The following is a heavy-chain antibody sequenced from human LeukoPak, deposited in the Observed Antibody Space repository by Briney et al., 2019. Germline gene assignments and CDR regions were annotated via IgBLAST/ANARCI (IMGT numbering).Heavy chain of an antibody. D-gene: IGHD1-26*01. CDR1: GFNFNNCT. V-gene: IGHV3-21*01. CDR2: ISSRSTYI. Sequence: GGSLRLSCAASGFNFNNCTFNWVRQAPGKGLEWVSSISSRSTYIYYADSMKGRFTISRDNAKNSLYLQMNSLRAEDTAVYYCAWSPGGTYYYYYMDVWGKGTTVTVSS. J-gene: IGHJ6*03. CDR3: AWSPGGTYYYYYMDV.